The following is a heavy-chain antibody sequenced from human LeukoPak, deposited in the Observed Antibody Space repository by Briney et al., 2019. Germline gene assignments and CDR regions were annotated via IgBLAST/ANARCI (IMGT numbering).Heavy chain of an antibody. CDR1: GGTFSSYA. Sequence: SVKVSCKASGGTFSSYAIRWVRQAPGQGLEWMGGIIPIFGTANYAQKFQGRVMITADESTSTAYMELSSLRSEDTAVYYCARDGSEGCSSTSCCTGNYWGQGTLVTVSS. D-gene: IGHD2-2*02. J-gene: IGHJ4*02. V-gene: IGHV1-69*01. CDR3: ARDGSEGCSSTSCCTGNY. CDR2: IIPIFGTA.